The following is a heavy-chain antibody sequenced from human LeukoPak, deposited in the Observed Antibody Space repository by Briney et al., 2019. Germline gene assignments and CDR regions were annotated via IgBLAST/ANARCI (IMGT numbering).Heavy chain of an antibody. CDR1: EFTFTTYG. Sequence: GGSLRLSCAASEFTFTTYGMHWVRQAPGKGLEWVAFIYYDGSNIYYADYVKGRFTISRDISKNTLYLQMDSLRAEDTAVYYCAKEYLIWFGDFDAFDIWGQGTMVTVSS. CDR2: IYYDGSNI. J-gene: IGHJ3*02. V-gene: IGHV3-30*02. CDR3: AKEYLIWFGDFDAFDI. D-gene: IGHD3-10*01.